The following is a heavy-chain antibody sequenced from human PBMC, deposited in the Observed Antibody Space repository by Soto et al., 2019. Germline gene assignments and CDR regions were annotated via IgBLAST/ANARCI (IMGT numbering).Heavy chain of an antibody. J-gene: IGHJ5*02. CDR1: GGTFSSYA. CDR3: ARDLGSNYYDSSGYYGGFDP. D-gene: IGHD3-22*01. CDR2: IIPIFGTA. Sequence: QVQLVQSGAEVKKPGSSVKVSCKASGGTFSSYAISWVRQAPGQGLEWMGGIIPIFGTANYAQKFQGRVTITADECTSTAYMELSSMRSEDTAVYYGARDLGSNYYDSSGYYGGFDPWGQGTLVTVSS. V-gene: IGHV1-69*01.